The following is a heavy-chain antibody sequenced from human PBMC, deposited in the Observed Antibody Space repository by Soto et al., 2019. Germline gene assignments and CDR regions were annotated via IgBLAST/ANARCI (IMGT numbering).Heavy chain of an antibody. D-gene: IGHD1-1*01. V-gene: IGHV4-39*01. J-gene: IGHJ4*02. CDR1: GGSISSSSYY. CDR3: AGGTTGTARAIDY. Sequence: SETLSLTCTVSGGSISSSSYYWGWIRQPPGKGLEWIGSIYYSGSTYYNPSLKSRVTISVDTSKNQFSLKLSSVTAADTAVYYCAGGTTGTARAIDYWGQGTLVTVSS. CDR2: IYYSGST.